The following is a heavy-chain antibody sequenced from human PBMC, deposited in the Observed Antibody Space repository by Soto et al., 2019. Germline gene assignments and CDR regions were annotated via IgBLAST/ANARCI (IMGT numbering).Heavy chain of an antibody. CDR2: IKSISVGGTT. CDR3: TTDLPDNWFDP. CDR1: GFIFSNAW. J-gene: IGHJ5*02. V-gene: IGHV3-15*01. Sequence: PGGSLRLSCAASGFIFSNAWLNWVRQAPGKGLEWVGRIKSISVGGTTDYAAPVKGRFTISRDDSKNTMYLQMNGLKIEDTAVYFCTTDLPDNWFDPWGQGTLVTVSS.